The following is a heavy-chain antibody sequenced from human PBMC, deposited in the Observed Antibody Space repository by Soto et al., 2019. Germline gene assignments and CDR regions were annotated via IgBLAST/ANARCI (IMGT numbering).Heavy chain of an antibody. CDR3: ARELDGAYCGGDCPGGMDV. V-gene: IGHV3-13*01. Sequence: GGSLRLSCAASGFTFSSHDMHWVRRATGKRLEWVSAIDAAGDTYYEDSVKGRFTISRENAKNSFYLQMHNLRAGDTAVYYCARELDGAYCGGDCPGGMDVWGQGTTVTVSS. CDR2: IDAAGDT. D-gene: IGHD2-21*02. CDR1: GFTFSSHD. J-gene: IGHJ6*02.